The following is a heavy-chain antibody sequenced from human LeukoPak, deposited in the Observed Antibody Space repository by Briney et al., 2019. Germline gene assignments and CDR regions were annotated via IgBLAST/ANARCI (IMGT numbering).Heavy chain of an antibody. CDR3: ANELLWFGDPSNY. D-gene: IGHD3-10*01. V-gene: IGHV3-23*01. CDR1: GFTFRSYA. Sequence: GGSLRLSCAASGFTFRSYAMAWVRQAPGKGLEWVSALSNSGGTTYYADSVKGRLTISRDNSKNTLYLQMNSPRAEDTAVYYCANELLWFGDPSNYWGQGTLVTVSS. CDR2: LSNSGGTT. J-gene: IGHJ4*02.